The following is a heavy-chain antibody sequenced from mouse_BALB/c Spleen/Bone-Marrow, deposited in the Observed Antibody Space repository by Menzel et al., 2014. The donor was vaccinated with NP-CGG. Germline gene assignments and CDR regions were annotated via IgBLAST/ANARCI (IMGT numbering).Heavy chain of an antibody. CDR2: IDPANGNT. Sequence: DVKLQESGAELVKPGASVKLSCTASGFNIKDTYMHWVKQRPEQGLEWIGRIDPANGNTKYDPKFQGKATITADTSSNTAYLQLSSLTSEDTAVYYCAVYDYEGFACWGQGTLVTVSA. CDR1: GFNIKDTY. V-gene: IGHV14-3*02. D-gene: IGHD2-4*01. CDR3: AVYDYEGFAC. J-gene: IGHJ3*01.